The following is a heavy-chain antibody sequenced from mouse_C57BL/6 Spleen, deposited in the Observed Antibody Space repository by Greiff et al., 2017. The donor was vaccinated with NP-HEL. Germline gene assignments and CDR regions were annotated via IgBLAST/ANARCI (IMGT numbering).Heavy chain of an antibody. D-gene: IGHD3-2*02. J-gene: IGHJ3*01. V-gene: IGHV1-52*01. CDR3: ARGGSLSSGYFAY. Sequence: VQLQQPGAELVRPGSSVKLSCKASGYTFTSYWMHWVKQRPIQGLEWIGNIDPSDSETHYNQKFKDKATLTVDKSASTAYMQLSSLTSEDSAVYYGARGGSLSSGYFAYWGQGTLVTVSA. CDR2: IDPSDSET. CDR1: GYTFTSYW.